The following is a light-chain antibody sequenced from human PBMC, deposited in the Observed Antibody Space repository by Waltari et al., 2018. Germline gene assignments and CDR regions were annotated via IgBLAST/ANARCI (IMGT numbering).Light chain of an antibody. CDR3: HQYHNWPLT. J-gene: IGKJ3*01. CDR2: GAS. CDR1: QRIGTK. V-gene: IGKV3-15*01. Sequence: EIVMTQSPATLSVSPGESATLSCRASQRIGTKLAWYQQKPGQAPKLLIYGASTRATGIPARFSGSASGTEFTLTITSLQSEDFEVYYCHQYHNWPLTFGPGTRVDIK.